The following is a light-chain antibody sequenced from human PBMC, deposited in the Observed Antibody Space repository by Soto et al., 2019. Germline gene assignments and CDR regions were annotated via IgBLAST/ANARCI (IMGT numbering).Light chain of an antibody. CDR2: DAS. CDR3: QQRSNWPRT. V-gene: IGKV3-11*01. J-gene: IGKJ1*01. Sequence: EIVLTQSPATLSLSPGERATLSCRASLSVNNYLAWYQQKPGQAPRLLIYDASNRATGIPPRLSGSGSGTDFTLTISRLEPEDSAVYYCQQRSNWPRTFGQGTKVEIK. CDR1: LSVNNY.